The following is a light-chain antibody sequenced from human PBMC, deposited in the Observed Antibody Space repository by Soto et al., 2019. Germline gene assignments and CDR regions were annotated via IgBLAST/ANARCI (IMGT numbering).Light chain of an antibody. V-gene: IGLV2-14*01. CDR2: EVT. CDR3: CSYRSGTTWV. Sequence: HSALTQPASVSGSPGQSITISCTGTSSDVGGYNYVSWYQQHPGKAPKLMIYEVTNRPSGVSHRFSGSKSGNSASLTISGLQAEDEADYYCCSYRSGTTWVFGGGTQLTVL. J-gene: IGLJ3*02. CDR1: SSDVGGYNY.